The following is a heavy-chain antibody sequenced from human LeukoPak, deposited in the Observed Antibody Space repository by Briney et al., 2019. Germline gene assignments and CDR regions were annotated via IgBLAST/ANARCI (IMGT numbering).Heavy chain of an antibody. V-gene: IGHV4-59*08. D-gene: IGHD3-16*02. CDR3: ARHIGGGIEDMDV. Sequence: SETPSLTCTVSGGSIGTYYWSWIRQSPGTGLEWIGYIYVTGSTRYNPYLQSRVTISVDTSRNQFFLKMSSVTAADTAVYYCARHIGGGIEDMDVWGKGTKVTVSS. J-gene: IGHJ6*03. CDR1: GGSIGTYY. CDR2: IYVTGST.